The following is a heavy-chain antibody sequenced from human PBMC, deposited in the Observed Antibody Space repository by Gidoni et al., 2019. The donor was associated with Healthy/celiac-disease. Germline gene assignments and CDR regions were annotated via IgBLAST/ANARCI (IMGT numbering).Heavy chain of an antibody. CDR1: GGSISSSSYY. CDR2: IYYSGST. D-gene: IGHD1-26*01. Sequence: QLQLQESGPGLVKPSETLSLTCTVSGGSISSSSYYWGWIRQPPGKGLEWIGSIYYSGSTYYNPSLKSRVTISVDTSKNQFSLKLSSVTAADTAVYYCARQVVGATTIFDYWGQGTLVTVSS. J-gene: IGHJ4*02. V-gene: IGHV4-39*01. CDR3: ARQVVGATTIFDY.